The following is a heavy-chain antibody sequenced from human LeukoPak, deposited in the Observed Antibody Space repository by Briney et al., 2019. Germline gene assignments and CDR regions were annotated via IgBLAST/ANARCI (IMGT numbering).Heavy chain of an antibody. J-gene: IGHJ3*02. V-gene: IGHV4-59*01. CDR2: IYYSGST. Sequence: SETLSLTCTVSGGSISSYYWSWIRQPPGKGLEWIGYIYYSGSTNYNPSLKSRVTISVDTSKNQFSLKLSSVTAADTAVYYCARARITGTTRYFDIWGQGTMVTVSS. CDR1: GGSISSYY. CDR3: ARARITGTTRYFDI. D-gene: IGHD1-20*01.